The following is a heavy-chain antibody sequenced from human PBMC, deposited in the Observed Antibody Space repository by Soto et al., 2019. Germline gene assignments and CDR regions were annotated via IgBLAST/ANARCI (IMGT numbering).Heavy chain of an antibody. J-gene: IGHJ5*02. D-gene: IGHD2-21*02. CDR2: VYYTGST. CDR3: VRTAREGAVAPHWFDR. CDR1: GASIRSTDYY. V-gene: IGHV4-30-4*01. Sequence: SETLSLTCTVSGASIRSTDYYWSWLRQAPGKGLEWIGYVYYTGSTYYNPSLMSRLTISVDTSKNQFSLKLTSVTAAETAVYYCVRTAREGAVAPHWFDRWGQGTLVTVSS.